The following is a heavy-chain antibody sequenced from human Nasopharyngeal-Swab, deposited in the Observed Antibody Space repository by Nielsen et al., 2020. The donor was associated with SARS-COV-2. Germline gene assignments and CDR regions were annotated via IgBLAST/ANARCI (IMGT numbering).Heavy chain of an antibody. J-gene: IGHJ4*02. Sequence: DYYVSWSRQPPGKGLEWVGYIYYSGATYYNPSLKSRVTISLDTSKNQFSLKLNSVTAADTAVYYCASHIVVVPAAIDHWGQGTLVTVSS. D-gene: IGHD2-2*01. V-gene: IGHV4-30-4*08. CDR3: ASHIVVVPAAIDH. CDR1: DYY. CDR2: IYYSGAT.